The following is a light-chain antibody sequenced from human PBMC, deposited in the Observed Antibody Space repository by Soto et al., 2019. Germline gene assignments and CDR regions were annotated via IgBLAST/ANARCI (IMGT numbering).Light chain of an antibody. J-gene: IGLJ2*01. V-gene: IGLV2-14*03. Sequence: QSALTQPASVSGSPGQSITISCTGTSSDVGGLNYVSWYQHHPGKAPKLMIYDVSNRPSGVSDRFSGSKSGNTASLTISGLQAEDEAYYYCSSYASTTLLVFGGGTKLTVL. CDR2: DVS. CDR3: SSYASTTLLV. CDR1: SSDVGGLNY.